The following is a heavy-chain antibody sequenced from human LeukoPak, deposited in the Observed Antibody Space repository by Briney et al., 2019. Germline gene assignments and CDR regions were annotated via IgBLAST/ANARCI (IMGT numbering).Heavy chain of an antibody. J-gene: IGHJ1*01. CDR3: ARGFRGYFQH. V-gene: IGHV4-34*01. CDR1: GGSFSGYY. CDR2: ISHSGST. D-gene: IGHD3-16*01. Sequence: SETLSLTCAVYGGSFSGYYWSWIRQPPGKGLEWIGEISHSGSTNYNPSLKSRVTISVDTSKNQFSLKLSSVTAADTAVYYCARGFRGYFQHWGQGTLVTVSS.